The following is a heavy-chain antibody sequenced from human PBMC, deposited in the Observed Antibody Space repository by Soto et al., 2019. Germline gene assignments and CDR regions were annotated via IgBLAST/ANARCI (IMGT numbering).Heavy chain of an antibody. CDR3: ARGLTIAATGTFDY. CDR1: GFTFSTYW. Sequence: GGSLRLSCAASGFTFSTYWMHWVRQVPGKGLVWVSRMNTDGTSTNYADSVKGRFTISRDNAKNTLYLQMNSLRAEDTAVYYCARGLTIAATGTFDYWGQGTPVTVSS. V-gene: IGHV3-74*01. J-gene: IGHJ4*02. D-gene: IGHD6-13*01. CDR2: MNTDGTST.